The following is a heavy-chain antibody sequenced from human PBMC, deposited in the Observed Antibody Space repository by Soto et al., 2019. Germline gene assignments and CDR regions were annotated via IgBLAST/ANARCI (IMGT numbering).Heavy chain of an antibody. J-gene: IGHJ2*01. CDR3: ARGANWRVSWYFDL. CDR2: INHSGST. Sequence: ATLSLTCAGYSESFSAFYWSWIRQPRGKELEWIGEINHSGSTNYNPSLKSRVTISVDTSRNQFSLNLNSMTAADTAVYYCARGANWRVSWYFDLWGRGTLVTVSS. D-gene: IGHD1-1*01. CDR1: SESFSAFY. V-gene: IGHV4-34*01.